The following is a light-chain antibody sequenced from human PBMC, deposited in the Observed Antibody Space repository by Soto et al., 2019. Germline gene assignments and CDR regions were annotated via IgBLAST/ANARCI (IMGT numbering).Light chain of an antibody. CDR1: RSDIGAYIY. CDR2: EVS. V-gene: IGLV2-8*01. Sequence: SGSPGQSVTISCTGPRSDIGAYIYVPWYQQHPGKAPKLMISEVSRRPSGVPERFSGSKSGNTASLTVSGPQADDDAHFYCSSYAGSNNFVFGTGTKVTVL. CDR3: SSYAGSNNFV. J-gene: IGLJ1*01.